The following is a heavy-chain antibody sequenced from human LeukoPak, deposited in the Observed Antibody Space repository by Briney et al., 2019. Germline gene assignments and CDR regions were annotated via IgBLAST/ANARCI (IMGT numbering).Heavy chain of an antibody. D-gene: IGHD2-2*01. V-gene: IGHV4-31*03. CDR3: ARGGDQRGFDY. CDR2: IYDSGTT. CDR1: GDSISNGGYY. J-gene: IGHJ4*02. Sequence: SQTLSLTCTVSGDSISNGGYYWSWIRLHPGKGLEWVGYIYDSGTTYYSPALQSRVSISVDTSDNNFSLKLKSLTAADAAVYYCARGGDQRGFDYWGQGTLVTVSS.